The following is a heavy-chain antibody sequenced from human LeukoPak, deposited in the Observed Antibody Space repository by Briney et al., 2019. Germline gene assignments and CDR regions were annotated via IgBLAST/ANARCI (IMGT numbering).Heavy chain of an antibody. CDR2: IQYDGSNK. V-gene: IGHV3-30*02. CDR3: AKASAIDY. CDR1: GFTFSGYD. Sequence: GGSLRLSCAASGFTFSGYDMHWVRQAPGKGLEWVAFIQYDGSNKYYTDSVKGRFTVSRDNSKNTLYLQMNSLRPEDTAVYYCAKASAIDYWGQGTLVTVSS. J-gene: IGHJ4*02.